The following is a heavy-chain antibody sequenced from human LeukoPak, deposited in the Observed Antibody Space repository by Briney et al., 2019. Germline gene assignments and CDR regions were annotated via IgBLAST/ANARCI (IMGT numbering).Heavy chain of an antibody. CDR2: IQNSATT. Sequence: PSETLSLTCTVPGGSVNSGSYFWSWFRRPPGRGLEWIGYIQNSATTNYNPSLESRVTIFVDSSKDQFSLRVTSVTAADTAVYYCATDYSNFYGMDVWGQGTTVTVSS. J-gene: IGHJ6*02. CDR1: GGSVNSGSYF. V-gene: IGHV4-61*01. CDR3: ATDYSNFYGMDV. D-gene: IGHD4-11*01.